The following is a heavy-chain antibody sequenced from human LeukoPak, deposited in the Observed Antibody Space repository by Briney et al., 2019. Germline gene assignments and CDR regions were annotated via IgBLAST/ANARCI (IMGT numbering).Heavy chain of an antibody. CDR3: ARASSLYYYYMDV. D-gene: IGHD2-2*01. CDR1: GFTFDDHG. V-gene: IGHV3-20*04. Sequence: GGTLRLSCAASGFTFDDHGMNWVRHIPGKGLEWVSGINWSGGTTSYADSVKGRFTISRDNVKNSLYLQMNSLRAEDTAVYYCARASSLYYYYMDVWGKGTTVTVSS. CDR2: INWSGGTT. J-gene: IGHJ6*03.